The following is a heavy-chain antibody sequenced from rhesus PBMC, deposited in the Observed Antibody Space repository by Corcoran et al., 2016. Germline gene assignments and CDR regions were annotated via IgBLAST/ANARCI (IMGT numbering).Heavy chain of an antibody. J-gene: IGHJ4*01. D-gene: IGHD6-13*01. CDR3: ARVKGSSWSF. Sequence: QVTLKESGPALVKPTQTLTLTCTFSGFSLSPRGMGVGWIRQPPGKDLEGLASIYWDDDTYYSTSLKRRLTNSKNTTKNQVVLTMTNMDPVDTATYDCARVKGSSWSFWGQGVLVTVSS. CDR2: IYWDDDT. V-gene: IGHV2S1*01. CDR1: GFSLSPRGMG.